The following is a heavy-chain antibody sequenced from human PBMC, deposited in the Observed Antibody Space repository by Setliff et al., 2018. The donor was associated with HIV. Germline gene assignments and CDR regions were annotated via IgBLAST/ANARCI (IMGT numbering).Heavy chain of an antibody. CDR1: GGSFSTYY. CDR3: ATSPPREYSASAYIWGSDYFDY. D-gene: IGHD3-16*01. V-gene: IGHV4-34*01. Sequence: PSETLSLTCAVYGGSFSTYYWSWIRQPPGKGLEWIGEINHSGSTNYSPSLKSRVTISVDTSKNQFSLKLTSVTAADTALYYCATSPPREYSASAYIWGSDYFDYWGRGALVTVSS. J-gene: IGHJ4*02. CDR2: INHSGST.